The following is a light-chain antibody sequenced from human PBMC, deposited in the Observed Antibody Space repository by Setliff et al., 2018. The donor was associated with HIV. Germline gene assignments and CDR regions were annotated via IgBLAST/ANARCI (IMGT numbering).Light chain of an antibody. CDR2: TNN. V-gene: IGLV1-44*01. J-gene: IGLJ1*01. CDR1: VSNIGRNT. CDR3: AAWDDSLNGRYV. Sequence: QSVLTQPPSASGTPGQRVTISCSGSVSNIGRNTVNWYQQLPGTAPKLLIYTNNQRPSGVPDRFSGSKSGTSASLAISGLQSEDEADYYCAAWDDSLNGRYVFGTGTKVTVL.